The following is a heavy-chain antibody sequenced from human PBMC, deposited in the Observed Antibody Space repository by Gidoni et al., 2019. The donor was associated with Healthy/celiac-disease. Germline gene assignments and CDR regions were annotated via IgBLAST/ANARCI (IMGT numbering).Heavy chain of an antibody. D-gene: IGHD3-10*01. CDR3: ARGTRFGGSRGVIPYYYMDV. J-gene: IGHJ6*03. Sequence: EVQLVESGGGLVQPGGSLRLSCAASGFTFSSYDMHWVRQATGKGLGWVSAIGTAGDTYYPGSVKGRFTISRENAKNSLYLQMNSLRAEDTAVYYCARGTRFGGSRGVIPYYYMDVWGKGTTVTVSS. V-gene: IGHV3-13*01. CDR2: IGTAGDT. CDR1: GFTFSSYD.